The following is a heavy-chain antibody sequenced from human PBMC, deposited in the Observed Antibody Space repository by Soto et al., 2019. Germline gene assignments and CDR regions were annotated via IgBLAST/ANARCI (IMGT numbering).Heavy chain of an antibody. D-gene: IGHD3-10*01. V-gene: IGHV1-69*13. CDR2: IIPIFGTA. CDR3: ARSDFGASQYYYYGMDV. CDR1: GGTFSSYA. Sequence: SVKVSCKASGGTFSSYAISWVRQAPGQGLEWMGGIIPIFGTANYAQKFQGRVTITADESTSTAYMELSSLRSEDTAVYYCARSDFGASQYYYYGMDVWGQGTTVTVSS. J-gene: IGHJ6*02.